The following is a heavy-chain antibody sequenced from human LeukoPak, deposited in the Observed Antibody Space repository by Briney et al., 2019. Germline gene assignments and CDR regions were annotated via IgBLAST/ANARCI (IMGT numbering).Heavy chain of an antibody. V-gene: IGHV3-49*04. CDR3: TRRIVSAF. D-gene: IGHD5/OR15-5a*01. J-gene: IGHJ1*01. Sequence: GESLRLSCTGSGFTFADYSMSWVRQSPGKGLEWVGFIRSPTYGGTALYAPSVEGRFTISRDDSKNIAYLHMNSLKVDDTGIYFCTRRIVSAFWGPGARVIVSS. CDR2: IRSPTYGGTA. CDR1: GFTFADYS.